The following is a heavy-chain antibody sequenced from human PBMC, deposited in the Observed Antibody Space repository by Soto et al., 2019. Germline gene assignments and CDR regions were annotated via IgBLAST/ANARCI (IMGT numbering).Heavy chain of an antibody. V-gene: IGHV4-34*01. CDR2: INHSGST. CDR1: GGSFSGYY. Sequence: PSETLSLTCAVYGGSFSGYYWSWIRQPPGKGLEWIGEINHSGSTNYNPSLKSRVTISVDTSKNQFSLKLSSVTAADTAVYYCARDTLDDSSGYYRPYYYYGMDVWGQGTTVTVSS. J-gene: IGHJ6*02. D-gene: IGHD3-22*01. CDR3: ARDTLDDSSGYYRPYYYYGMDV.